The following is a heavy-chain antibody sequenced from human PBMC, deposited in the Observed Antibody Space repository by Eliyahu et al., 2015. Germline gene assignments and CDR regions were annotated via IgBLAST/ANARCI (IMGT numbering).Heavy chain of an antibody. D-gene: IGHD3-16*01. CDR2: MYNGGAT. CDR3: ARDLGAYKRAFDY. J-gene: IGHJ4*02. CDR1: GFXVSSNY. Sequence: EVQLVXSGGGLIQPGXSLRLSXXASGFXVSSNYLGWVRQAPGKGLEWLSVMYNGGATYYADSVKGRFTISRDNSKNTLYLQMNSLRADDTAVYYCARDLGAYKRAFDYWGQGTLVTVSS. V-gene: IGHV3-53*01.